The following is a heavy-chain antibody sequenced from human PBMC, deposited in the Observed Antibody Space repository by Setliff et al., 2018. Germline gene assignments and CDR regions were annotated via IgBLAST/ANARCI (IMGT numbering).Heavy chain of an antibody. CDR2: INPNSGGT. J-gene: IGHJ4*02. Sequence: ASVKVSCKVSGYTLTELSMHWVRQAPGQGLEWMGWINPNSGGTNYAQKFQGRVTITRDTSASTAYMELSSLRSEDTAVYYCARLGQWRVLGFFDYWGQGALVTVSS. CDR3: ARLGQWRVLGFFDY. CDR1: GYTLTELS. D-gene: IGHD6-19*01. V-gene: IGHV1-2*02.